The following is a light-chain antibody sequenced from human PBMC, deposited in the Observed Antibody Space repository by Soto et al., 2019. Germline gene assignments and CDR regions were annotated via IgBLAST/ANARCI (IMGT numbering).Light chain of an antibody. CDR3: SSYTSSSTLA. CDR2: DVS. CDR1: SSDVGAYNY. J-gene: IGLJ2*01. Sequence: QSALTQPASMSGSPGQSITISCTGTSSDVGAYNYVSWYQHHPGKAPKLMIYDVSNRPSGVSNRFSGSKSGNTASLTISGLQAEDEADYYCSSYTSSSTLAFGGGTKVTVL. V-gene: IGLV2-14*03.